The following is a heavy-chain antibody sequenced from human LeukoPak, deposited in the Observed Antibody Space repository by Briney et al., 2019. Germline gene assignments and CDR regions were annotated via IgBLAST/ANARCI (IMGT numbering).Heavy chain of an antibody. CDR2: ISWDGSST. Sequence: GGSLRLSCAASGFTLDDYTMHWVRQTPGKGLEWVSLISWDGSSTYYADSVKGRFTISRDNSKNSLYLQMISLRTEDTALYYCAKGEPTSSGWDPIDYWGQGTLVTVSS. D-gene: IGHD6-19*01. CDR1: GFTLDDYT. CDR3: AKGEPTSSGWDPIDY. V-gene: IGHV3-43*01. J-gene: IGHJ4*02.